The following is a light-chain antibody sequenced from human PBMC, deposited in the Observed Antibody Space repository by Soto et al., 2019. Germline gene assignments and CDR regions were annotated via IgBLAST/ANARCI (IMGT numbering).Light chain of an antibody. CDR3: QQIYDTPYT. CDR2: AAS. V-gene: IGKV1-39*01. J-gene: IGKJ2*01. Sequence: DIQMTQSPSSLSASVGDRVTITCRASQSISTYLNWYQQKLGKAPKLLIYAASSLQSGVPSRFSGRGSATDFTLTISSLQPEDFATYYCQQIYDTPYTFGQGTKLEIK. CDR1: QSISTY.